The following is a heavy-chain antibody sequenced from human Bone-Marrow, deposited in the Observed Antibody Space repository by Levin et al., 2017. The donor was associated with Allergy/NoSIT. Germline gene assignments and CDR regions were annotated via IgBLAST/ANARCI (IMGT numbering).Heavy chain of an antibody. J-gene: IGHJ5*02. CDR1: GDTFRKFW. CDR2: IYPGDSEV. V-gene: IGHV5-51*01. D-gene: IGHD2-15*01. CDR3: TRREGSGGGHGDIWDNWIDP. Sequence: RGESLKISCKGFGDTFRKFWIVWVRQMPGKGLEYMGSIYPGDSEVKYSPSFQGQVIISADKSIGTAYLQWSSLKASDSGMYFCTRREGSGGGHGDIWDNWIDPWGQGTLVIVSS.